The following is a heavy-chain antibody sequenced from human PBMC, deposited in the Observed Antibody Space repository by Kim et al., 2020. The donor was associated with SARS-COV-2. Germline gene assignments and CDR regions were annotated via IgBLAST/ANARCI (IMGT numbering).Heavy chain of an antibody. Sequence: GGSLRLSCAASGFTFSNNAMNWVRQAPGKGLEWASTISVSGGSTYYADSVKGRFTISRDNSKNTPFLQMNSLRAEDTAVYYCAKKKGSIAAAGGVDYWG. J-gene: IGHJ4*01. V-gene: IGHV3-23*01. CDR2: ISVSGGST. CDR1: GFTFSNNA. D-gene: IGHD6-13*01. CDR3: AKKKGSIAAAGGVDY.